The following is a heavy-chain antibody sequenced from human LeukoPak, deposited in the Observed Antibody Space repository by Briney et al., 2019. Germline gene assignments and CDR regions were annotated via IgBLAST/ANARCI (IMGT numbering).Heavy chain of an antibody. CDR2: ISSSSSYI. J-gene: IGHJ4*02. D-gene: IGHD6-19*01. V-gene: IGHV3-21*01. CDR1: GFTFSSYI. CDR3: ARGGAVAGRDY. Sequence: GGSLRLSCAASGFTFSSYIMNWVRQAPGKGLEWVSSISSSSSYIYYADSVKGRFTISRDNAKNSLYMQMNSLRAEDTAVYYCARGGAVAGRDYWGQGTLVTVSS.